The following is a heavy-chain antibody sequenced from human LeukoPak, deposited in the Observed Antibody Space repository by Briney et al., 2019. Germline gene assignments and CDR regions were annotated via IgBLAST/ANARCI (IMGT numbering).Heavy chain of an antibody. D-gene: IGHD4-17*01. Sequence: GGSLRLSCAASGFTFSSYWMSWVRQAPGKGLEWVANIKEAGSEKYYGDSVKGRFTISRDNAKNSLYLQMNSLRAEDTAVYYCARTVTSDAFDIWGQGTVVTVSS. J-gene: IGHJ3*02. CDR3: ARTVTSDAFDI. CDR2: IKEAGSEK. CDR1: GFTFSSYW. V-gene: IGHV3-7*04.